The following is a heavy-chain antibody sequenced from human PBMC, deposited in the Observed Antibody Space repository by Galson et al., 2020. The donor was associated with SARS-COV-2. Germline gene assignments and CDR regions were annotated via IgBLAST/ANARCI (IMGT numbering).Heavy chain of an antibody. CDR2: IYYSGST. V-gene: IGHV4-39*01. CDR1: GGSISSRSYY. D-gene: IGHD3-3*01. J-gene: IGHJ4*02. Sequence: TSETLSLTCTVSGGSISSRSYYWGWLRQPPGKGLEWIGSIYYSGSTYYNPSLKRRLTISVDTSKNQFSLKLSSVTAADTAVYYCARSPVLLRVLEWLLYPCFDYWGQGTLVTVSS. CDR3: ARSPVLLRVLEWLLYPCFDY.